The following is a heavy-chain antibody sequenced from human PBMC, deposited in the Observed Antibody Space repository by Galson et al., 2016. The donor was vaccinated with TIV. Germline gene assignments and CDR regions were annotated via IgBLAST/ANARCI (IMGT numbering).Heavy chain of an antibody. CDR3: ARSASAGSGWVDP. Sequence: QSGAEVKKPGESLKISCKGSGYSFTNYWITWVRQMPGKGLEWMGRIDSRDSYTNYSPTFEGHVTISTDKSISTAYLQWTNLKASDRAIYYCARSASAGSGWVDPWGQGTLVTVSS. D-gene: IGHD3-10*01. V-gene: IGHV5-10-1*01. CDR2: IDSRDSYT. J-gene: IGHJ5*02. CDR1: GYSFTNYW.